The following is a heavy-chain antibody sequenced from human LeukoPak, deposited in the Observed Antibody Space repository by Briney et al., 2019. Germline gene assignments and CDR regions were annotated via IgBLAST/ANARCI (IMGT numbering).Heavy chain of an antibody. V-gene: IGHV1-2*02. CDR3: ARAYGSGRPIDY. J-gene: IGHJ4*02. CDR2: INPNSGGT. CDR1: TXYX. D-gene: IGHD3-10*01. Sequence: TXYXXXWVRQAXGQGLEWMGWINPNSGGTNYAQKFQGRVTMTRDTSISTAYMELSRLRSDDTAVYYCARAYGSGRPIDYWGQGTLVTVSS.